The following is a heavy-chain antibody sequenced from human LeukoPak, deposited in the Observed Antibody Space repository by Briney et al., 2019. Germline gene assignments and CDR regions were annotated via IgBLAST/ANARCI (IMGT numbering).Heavy chain of an antibody. CDR2: IYYSGST. D-gene: IGHD6-19*01. CDR3: ATSGYSSGWLDY. J-gene: IGHJ4*02. CDR1: GGSISSSSYY. Sequence: SETLSLTCTVSGGSISSSSYYWGWIRQPPGKGLEWIGSIYYSGSTYYNPSLKSRVTISVDTSKNQFSLKLSSVTAADTAVYYCATSGYSSGWLDYWGQGTLVTVSS. V-gene: IGHV4-39*07.